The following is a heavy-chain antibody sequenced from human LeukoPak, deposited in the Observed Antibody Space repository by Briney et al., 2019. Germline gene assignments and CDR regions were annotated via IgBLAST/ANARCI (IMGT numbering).Heavy chain of an antibody. Sequence: GGSLRLSCAASGFTFSSYAMSWVRQAPGKGLEWVSAISGSAVKGRFTISRDNSKNTLYLQMNSLRAEDTAVYYCAKDGGNLGYCSGGSCYFDYWGQGTLVTVSS. J-gene: IGHJ4*02. CDR2: ISGS. CDR3: AKDGGNLGYCSGGSCYFDY. V-gene: IGHV3-23*01. CDR1: GFTFSSYA. D-gene: IGHD2-15*01.